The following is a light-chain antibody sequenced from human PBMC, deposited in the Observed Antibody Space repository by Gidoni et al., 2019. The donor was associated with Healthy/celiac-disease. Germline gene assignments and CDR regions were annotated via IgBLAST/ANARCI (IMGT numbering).Light chain of an antibody. CDR2: DAS. V-gene: IGKV1-33*01. Sequence: DIHMTQSPSSLPASVGDRGTITGQASQSSSTYLNWYQQKPGQAPKLLIYDASNLETGGPSRFSGSGSGIDFTFTIISLQPEDIATYYCQQYDNPLTFGGGTKVEIK. CDR1: QSSSTY. J-gene: IGKJ4*01. CDR3: QQYDNPLT.